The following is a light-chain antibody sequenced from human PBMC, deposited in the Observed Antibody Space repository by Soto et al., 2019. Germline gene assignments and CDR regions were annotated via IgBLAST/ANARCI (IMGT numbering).Light chain of an antibody. CDR3: QSYDSSLSGSGV. V-gene: IGLV1-40*01. J-gene: IGLJ3*02. Sequence: QSVLTQPPSVSGAPGQRVTISYTGSSSNIGAGYDVHWYQQLPGTAPKLLIYDNNNRPSGVPDRFSGSQSGTSASLAITGLQAEDEADYYCQSYDSSLSGSGVIGGGTKLTVL. CDR2: DNN. CDR1: SSNIGAGYD.